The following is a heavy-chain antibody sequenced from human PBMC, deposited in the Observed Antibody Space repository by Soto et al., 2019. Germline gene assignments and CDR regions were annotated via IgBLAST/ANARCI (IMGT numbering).Heavy chain of an antibody. CDR1: GFTFTAYT. CDR3: ARGQGIIKAAWYFDY. CDR2: ISFSSSTI. J-gene: IGHJ4*02. Sequence: GGSLRLSCAASGFTFTAYTMYWVRQPPGKGLEWVASISFSSSTIYYADSVKGRFTISRDNAKHSLYLQMSTLRDENTAVYYCARGQGIIKAAWYFDYWGQGALVTVSS. D-gene: IGHD3-10*01. V-gene: IGHV3-48*02.